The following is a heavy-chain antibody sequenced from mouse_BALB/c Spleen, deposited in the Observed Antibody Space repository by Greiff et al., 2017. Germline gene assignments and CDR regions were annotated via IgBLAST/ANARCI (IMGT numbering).Heavy chain of an antibody. V-gene: IGHV3-2*02. CDR1: GYSITSDYA. J-gene: IGHJ4*01. Sequence: EVKLQESGPGLVKPSQSLSLTCTVTGYSITSDYAWNWIRQFPGNKLEWMGYISYSGSTSYNPSLKSRISITRDTTKNQFFLQLNSVTTEDTATYYCARKKDTTVVAPYAMDYWGQGTSVTVSS. D-gene: IGHD1-1*01. CDR3: ARKKDTTVVAPYAMDY. CDR2: ISYSGST.